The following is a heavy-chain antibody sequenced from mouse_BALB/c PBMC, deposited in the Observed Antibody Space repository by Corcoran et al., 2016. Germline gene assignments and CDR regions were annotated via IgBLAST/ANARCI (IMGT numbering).Heavy chain of an antibody. J-gene: IGHJ2*01. CDR2: IDPANGNT. V-gene: IGHV14-3*02. CDR3: ARIYYYGSSSRY. Sequence: EVQLQQSGAELVKPGASVKLSCTASGFNIKDTYMHWVKQRPEQGLEWIGRIDPANGNTKYDPKFQGKATITADTSSNTAYLQLSSLTSEDTAVYYCARIYYYGSSSRYWGQGTTLTVSS. CDR1: GFNIKDTY. D-gene: IGHD1-1*01.